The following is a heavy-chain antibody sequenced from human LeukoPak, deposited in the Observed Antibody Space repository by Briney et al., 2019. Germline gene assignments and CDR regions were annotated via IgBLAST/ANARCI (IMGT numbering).Heavy chain of an antibody. CDR1: GGSISRSNW. J-gene: IGHJ4*02. Sequence: SETLSLTCAVSGGSISRSNWWSWVRQPPGKGLEWIGEIYHSGSTNYNPSLKSRVTISVDKSKNQFSLKLSSVTAADTAVYYCARKDYDSSGRFDYWGQGTLVTVSS. V-gene: IGHV4-4*02. CDR3: ARKDYDSSGRFDY. CDR2: IYHSGST. D-gene: IGHD3-22*01.